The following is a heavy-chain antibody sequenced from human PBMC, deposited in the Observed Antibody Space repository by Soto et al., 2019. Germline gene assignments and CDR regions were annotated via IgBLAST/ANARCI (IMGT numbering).Heavy chain of an antibody. Sequence: EVQLMESGGGLVQPGGSLRLYCAASGFTFTFYTFNWVRQAPGKGLEWVSYINHDGGTISYADSVKGRFTISRDNAKNSLFMQMNSLRAEDTGVYYCARTIRGYSYGSDYWGQGTLVTVSS. CDR3: ARTIRGYSYGSDY. CDR1: GFTFTFYT. V-gene: IGHV3-48*01. CDR2: INHDGGTI. J-gene: IGHJ4*02. D-gene: IGHD5-18*01.